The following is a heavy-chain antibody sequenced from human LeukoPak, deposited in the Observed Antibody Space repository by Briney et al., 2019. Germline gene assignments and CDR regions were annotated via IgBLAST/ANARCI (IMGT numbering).Heavy chain of an antibody. CDR1: SGSFGSYY. CDR3: ARVGVGSGPTRAFDI. J-gene: IGHJ3*02. CDR2: IYYSGNT. Sequence: SETLSLTCTVSSGSFGSYYWSWIRQPPGKGLEWIGYIYYSGNTNYDPSLKSRVTISVDTSKNQFSLKLSSVTAADTAVYYCARVGVGSGPTRAFDIWGQGTMVTVSS. V-gene: IGHV4-59*08. D-gene: IGHD6-19*01.